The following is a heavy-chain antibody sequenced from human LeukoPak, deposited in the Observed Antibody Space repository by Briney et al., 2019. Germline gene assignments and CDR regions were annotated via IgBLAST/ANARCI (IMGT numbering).Heavy chain of an antibody. D-gene: IGHD6-13*01. CDR3: ARDPLFDLSRDSYIAAAGTRDY. CDR2: IYYSGST. CDR1: GGSISSGDYY. Sequence: PSETLSLTCTVSGGSISSGDYYWSWIRQPPGKGLEWIGYIYYSGSTYYNPSLKSRVTISVDTSKNQFSLKLSSVTAADTAVYYCARDPLFDLSRDSYIAAAGTRDYWGQGTLVTVSS. J-gene: IGHJ4*02. V-gene: IGHV4-30-4*08.